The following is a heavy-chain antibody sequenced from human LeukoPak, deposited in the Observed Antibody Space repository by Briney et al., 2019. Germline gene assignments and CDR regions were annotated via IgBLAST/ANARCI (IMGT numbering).Heavy chain of an antibody. D-gene: IGHD3-10*01. CDR1: GGSISSYY. CDR2: IYYSGST. CDR3: ASNYYGSGSLDY. Sequence: SGTLSLTCTVSGGSISSYYWSWIRQPPGKGLEWIGYIYYSGSTNYNPSLKSRVTISVDTSKNQFSLKVSSVTAADTAVYYCASNYYGSGSLDYRGQGNLVTVSS. J-gene: IGHJ4*02. V-gene: IGHV4-59*08.